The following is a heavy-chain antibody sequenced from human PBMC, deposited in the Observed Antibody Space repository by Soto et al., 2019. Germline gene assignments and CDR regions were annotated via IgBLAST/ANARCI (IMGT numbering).Heavy chain of an antibody. CDR2: IYSSGRT. J-gene: IGHJ4*02. CDR3: ARGGSSWSFDY. Sequence: GGSLRLSCAASGFTVCSNYMSWVRQAPGKGLQWVSVIYSSGRTYYADSVKGRFTISRDNSKNTLYLQMNSLRAEDTAVYYCARGGSSWSFDYWGQGTLVTVSS. D-gene: IGHD6-13*01. CDR1: GFTVCSNY. V-gene: IGHV3-53*01.